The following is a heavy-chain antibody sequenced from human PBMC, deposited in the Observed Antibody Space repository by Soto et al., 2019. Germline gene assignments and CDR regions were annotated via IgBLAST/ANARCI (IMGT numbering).Heavy chain of an antibody. V-gene: IGHV4-59*01. CDR3: ARGHYYDSSGYFFKDY. CDR1: GGSISSYY. D-gene: IGHD3-22*01. Sequence: SATLSITCPVSGGSISSYYWSWIRQPPGKGLEWIGYIYYSGSTNYNPSLKSRVTISVDTSKNQFSLKLSSVTAADTAVYYCARGHYYDSSGYFFKDYWGQGTLVTVSS. CDR2: IYYSGST. J-gene: IGHJ4*02.